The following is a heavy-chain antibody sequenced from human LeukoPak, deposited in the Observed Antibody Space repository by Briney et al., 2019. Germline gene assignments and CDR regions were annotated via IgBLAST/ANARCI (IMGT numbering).Heavy chain of an antibody. CDR2: IYSGGST. D-gene: IGHD2-2*01. Sequence: GGSLRLSYAASGFTVSSNYMSWVRQAPGKGLEWVSVIYSGGSTYYADSVKGRFTISRDNSKNTLYLQMNSLRAEDTAVYYCASRHCSSTSCYSDYYYYMDVWGKGTTVTVSS. J-gene: IGHJ6*03. CDR1: GFTVSSNY. CDR3: ASRHCSSTSCYSDYYYYMDV. V-gene: IGHV3-66*02.